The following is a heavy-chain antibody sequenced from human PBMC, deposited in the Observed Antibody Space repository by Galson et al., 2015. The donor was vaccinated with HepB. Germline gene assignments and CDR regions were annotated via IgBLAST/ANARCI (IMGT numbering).Heavy chain of an antibody. Sequence: SCAASGFTFSSYAMNWVRQAPGKGLEWVSEIRGSGDPTYYADSVKGRFTISRDNSQNTLYLQMSSLRAEDTAVYYCANRVVGAPFEYWGQGTLVTVSS. CDR1: GFTFSSYA. V-gene: IGHV3-23*01. CDR2: IRGSGDPT. D-gene: IGHD2-15*01. CDR3: ANRVVGAPFEY. J-gene: IGHJ4*02.